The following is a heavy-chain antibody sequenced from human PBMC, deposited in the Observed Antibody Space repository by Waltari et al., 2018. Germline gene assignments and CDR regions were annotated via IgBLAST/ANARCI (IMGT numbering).Heavy chain of an antibody. Sequence: EVQLVESGGGLVKPGGSLRLSCAASGFTFSNAWMSWVRRAPGKGLEWVGRIKSKTDGGTTDYAAPVKGRFTISRDDSKNTLYLQMNSLKTEDTAVYYCVVARCSSTSCYNPYYYYYGMDVWGQGTTVTVSS. J-gene: IGHJ6*02. CDR3: VVARCSSTSCYNPYYYYYGMDV. CDR2: IKSKTDGGTT. D-gene: IGHD2-2*02. CDR1: GFTFSNAW. V-gene: IGHV3-15*01.